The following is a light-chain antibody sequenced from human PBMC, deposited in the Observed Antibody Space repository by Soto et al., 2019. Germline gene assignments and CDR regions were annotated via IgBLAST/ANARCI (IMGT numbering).Light chain of an antibody. J-gene: IGLJ2*01. CDR3: QSYDSSLSGYVV. CDR2: GNS. Sequence: QSVLTQPPSVSGAPGQRVTISCTGSSSNIGAGYDVHWYQQLPGTAPKLLISGNSHRPSGVPDRVSGSKSGTSASLAITGLQAEYEADYYCQSYDSSLSGYVVFGGGTKLTVL. V-gene: IGLV1-40*01. CDR1: SSNIGAGYD.